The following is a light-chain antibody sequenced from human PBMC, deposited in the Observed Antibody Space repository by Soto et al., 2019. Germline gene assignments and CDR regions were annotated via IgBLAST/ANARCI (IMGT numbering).Light chain of an antibody. CDR3: CSYKRSGTRI. CDR2: DVS. V-gene: IGLV2-14*01. CDR1: SSDIGDYNY. Sequence: HSMLTQPASVYGSPGQSITISCVGTSSDIGDYNYVSWYQQHPGKVPKVIIYDVSNRPSGVSYRFSATKSGNTASLTISGLQAEDEDDYYCCSYKRSGTRIFGTGTKVTVL. J-gene: IGLJ1*01.